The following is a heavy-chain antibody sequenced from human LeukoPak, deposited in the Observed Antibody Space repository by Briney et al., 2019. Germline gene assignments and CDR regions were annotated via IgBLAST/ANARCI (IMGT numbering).Heavy chain of an antibody. V-gene: IGHV1-46*01. D-gene: IGHD6-13*01. J-gene: IGHJ4*02. Sequence: ASVKVSCKASGYTFTNYYMHWVRQAPGQGPEWMGMISPSGGSASYAQKFQGRVTMTRDTSTSTVYMELRSLRSEDTAVYYCARDRWQQLVDYWGQGTLATVSS. CDR3: ARDRWQQLVDY. CDR1: GYTFTNYY. CDR2: ISPSGGSA.